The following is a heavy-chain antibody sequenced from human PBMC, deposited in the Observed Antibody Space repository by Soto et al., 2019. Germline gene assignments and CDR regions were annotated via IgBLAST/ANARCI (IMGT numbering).Heavy chain of an antibody. V-gene: IGHV1-8*01. CDR3: ARGKESEDYYYYMDV. Sequence: GASVKVSCKASGYTFTSCDINWVRQATGQGLEWMGWMNPNSGNTGYAQKFRGRVTMTRNTSISTAYMELSSLRSEDTAVYYCARGKESEDYYYYMDVWGKGTTVTVSS. CDR2: MNPNSGNT. CDR1: GYTFTSCD. J-gene: IGHJ6*03.